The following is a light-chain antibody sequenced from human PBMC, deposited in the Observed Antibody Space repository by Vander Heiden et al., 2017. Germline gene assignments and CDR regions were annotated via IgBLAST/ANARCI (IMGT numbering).Light chain of an antibody. CDR1: SSDIGD. Sequence: QSALTQPASVSGSPGQSLTISCTGTSSDIGDVSWYQHHPGKAPQLIIYGVNSRPSRVSNRFSASKSGNTASLTISGLQAEDEADYYCSSHTTGTTLEIGGGTKVTVL. CDR3: SSHTTGTTLE. V-gene: IGLV2-14*01. CDR2: GVN. J-gene: IGLJ2*01.